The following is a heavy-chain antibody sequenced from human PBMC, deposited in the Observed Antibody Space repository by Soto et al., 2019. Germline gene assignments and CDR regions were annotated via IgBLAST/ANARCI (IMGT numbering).Heavy chain of an antibody. Sequence: SVKVSCKASGGTFSSYAISWVRQAPGQGLEWMGGIIPIFGTANYAQKFQGRVTITADESTSTAYMELSSLRSEDTAVYYCARDLWGSGYPLYNWFDPWGQGTLVTVSS. CDR1: GGTFSSYA. J-gene: IGHJ5*02. V-gene: IGHV1-69*13. CDR3: ARDLWGSGYPLYNWFDP. CDR2: IIPIFGTA. D-gene: IGHD3-22*01.